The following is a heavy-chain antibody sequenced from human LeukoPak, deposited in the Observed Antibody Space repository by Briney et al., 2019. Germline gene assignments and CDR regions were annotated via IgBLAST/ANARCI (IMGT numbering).Heavy chain of an antibody. CDR3: ARCQSPHRRLGRYYYYYMDV. J-gene: IGHJ6*03. V-gene: IGHV4-34*01. D-gene: IGHD4-17*01. CDR2: INHSGST. CDR1: GGSFSGYY. Sequence: SETLSLTCAVYGGSFSGYYWSWIRQPPGKGLEWIGEINHSGSTNYNPSLKSRVTISVDTSKNQFSLKLSSVTAADTAVYYCARCQSPHRRLGRYYYYYMDVWGKGTTVTVSS.